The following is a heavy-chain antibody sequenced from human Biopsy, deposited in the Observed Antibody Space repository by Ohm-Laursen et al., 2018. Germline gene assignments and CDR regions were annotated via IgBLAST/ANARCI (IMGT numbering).Heavy chain of an antibody. J-gene: IGHJ5*02. CDR1: GASLSSHY. D-gene: IGHD3-3*01. CDR3: ARTPRDSFWSGSYKRGLWFDP. Sequence: SDTLSLTCTVSGASLSSHYWTWIRQPPGKGLEWIGHVYNGGITNYNPSLKSRVTISKDTSKNQFSLQVNSVTAADTAVYYCARTPRDSFWSGSYKRGLWFDPWGQGTLVIVSS. V-gene: IGHV4-59*07. CDR2: VYNGGIT.